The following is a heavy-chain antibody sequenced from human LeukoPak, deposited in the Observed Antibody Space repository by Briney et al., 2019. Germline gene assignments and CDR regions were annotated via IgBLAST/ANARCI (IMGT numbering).Heavy chain of an antibody. CDR3: ARDGDIVVVVAAAQLTTLQYGMDL. D-gene: IGHD2-15*01. CDR1: RFTFRSYA. J-gene: IGHJ6*02. Sequence: PGGTLRLSSAASRFTFRSYAMHWVRQAPGKGLEWVAVISYDGSNKYYADSVKGRFTISRDNSKNTLYLQMNSLRPEDTAVYYCARDGDIVVVVAAAQLTTLQYGMDLWGQGTTVTVSS. V-gene: IGHV3-30-3*01. CDR2: ISYDGSNK.